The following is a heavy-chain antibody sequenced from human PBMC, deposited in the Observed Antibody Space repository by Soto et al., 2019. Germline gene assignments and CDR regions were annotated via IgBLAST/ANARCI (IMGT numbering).Heavy chain of an antibody. CDR3: ARDVSSEYASILDV. V-gene: IGHV3-7*03. CDR1: GLTFSPYW. D-gene: IGHD3-3*01. J-gene: IGHJ4*02. Sequence: EGQLVESGGGLVQAGGSLRLTCEGFGLTFSPYWMTWVRQAPGKGLEWVASIKEDGSVKNYADSVKGRCTVARDNVKSAMFLQTTSVRADDTAVYFCARDVSSEYASILDVCGRGARVTVSS. CDR2: IKEDGSVK.